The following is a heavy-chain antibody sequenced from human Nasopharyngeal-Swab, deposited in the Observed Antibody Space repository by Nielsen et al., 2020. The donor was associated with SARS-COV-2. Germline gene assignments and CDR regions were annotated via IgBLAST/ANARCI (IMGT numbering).Heavy chain of an antibody. Sequence: SETLSLTCAVYGGSFSGYYWSWIRQPPGKGLEWIGEIYHSGSTNYNPSLKSRVTISVDKSKNQFSLKLSSVTAADTAVYYCARGLGYCSGGSCYSYTFDYWGQGTLVTVSS. D-gene: IGHD2-15*01. CDR2: IYHSGST. V-gene: IGHV4-34*01. CDR1: GGSFSGYY. J-gene: IGHJ4*02. CDR3: ARGLGYCSGGSCYSYTFDY.